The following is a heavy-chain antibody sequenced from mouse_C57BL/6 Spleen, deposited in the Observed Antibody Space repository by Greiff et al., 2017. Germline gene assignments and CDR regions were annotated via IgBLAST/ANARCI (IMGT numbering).Heavy chain of an antibody. CDR2: ISSGSSTI. CDR1: GFTFSDYG. Sequence: EVKLVESGGGLVKPGGSLKLSCAASGFTFSDYGMHWVRQAPEKGLEWVAYISSGSSTIYYADTVKGRFTISRDNAKNTLFLQMTSLRSEDTAMYYCARTYYYGSSYHFDYWGQGTTLTVSS. J-gene: IGHJ2*01. D-gene: IGHD1-1*01. V-gene: IGHV5-17*01. CDR3: ARTYYYGSSYHFDY.